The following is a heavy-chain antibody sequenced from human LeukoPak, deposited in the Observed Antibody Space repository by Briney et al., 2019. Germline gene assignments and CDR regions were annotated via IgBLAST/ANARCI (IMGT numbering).Heavy chain of an antibody. CDR2: IYNSGST. V-gene: IGHV4-30-4*07. CDR1: GGSISSGGYS. J-gene: IGHJ5*02. D-gene: IGHD2-2*01. CDR3: ARVVGDCSSTSCYVCDP. Sequence: SETLSLTCAVSGGSISSGGYSWNWLRQPPGKGLEWIGYIYNSGSTAYNPSLRSRVTMSVDTSKNQFSLKLTSVTAADTAVYYCARVVGDCSSTSCYVCDPWGQGTLVTVSS.